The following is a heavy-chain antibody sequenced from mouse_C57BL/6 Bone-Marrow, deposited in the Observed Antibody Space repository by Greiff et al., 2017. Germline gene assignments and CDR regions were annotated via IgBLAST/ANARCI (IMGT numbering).Heavy chain of an antibody. D-gene: IGHD1-1*01. CDR3: ARITTVVATNFDV. Sequence: VQLQQPGAELVKPGASVKLSCKASGYTFTSYWMHWVKQRPGQGLEWIGMIHPNSGSTNYNEKFKSKATLTVDKSSSTAYMQLSSLTSEASAVYDGARITTVVATNFDVWGTGTTVTVAS. V-gene: IGHV1-64*01. CDR1: GYTFTSYW. CDR2: IHPNSGST. J-gene: IGHJ1*03.